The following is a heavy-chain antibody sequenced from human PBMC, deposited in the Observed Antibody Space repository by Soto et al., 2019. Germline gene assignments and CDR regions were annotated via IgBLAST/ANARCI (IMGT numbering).Heavy chain of an antibody. D-gene: IGHD4-17*01. J-gene: IGHJ4*02. CDR2: INGDYGNT. CDR3: ARLDYGDYDNPRAYFDY. CDR1: GYTFYSHS. V-gene: IGHV1-18*01. Sequence: ASVKVSCKASGYTFYSHSISWVRQAPGQGLEWMGGINGDYGNTQYAQKFQGRVTITADESTTAAYMELSNLRSEDTAVYYFARLDYGDYDNPRAYFDYWGQGTLVTVSS.